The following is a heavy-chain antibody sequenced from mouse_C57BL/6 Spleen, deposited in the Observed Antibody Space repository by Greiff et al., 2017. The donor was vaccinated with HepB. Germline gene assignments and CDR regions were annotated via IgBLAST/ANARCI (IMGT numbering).Heavy chain of an antibody. CDR1: GYAFSSYW. V-gene: IGHV1-80*01. CDR3: ARGGGYDYDRYFDV. D-gene: IGHD2-4*01. Sequence: QVQLQQSGAELVKPGASVKISCKASGYAFSSYWMNWVKQRPGKGLEWIGQIYPGDGDTNYNGKFKGKATLTADKSSSTAYMQLSSLTSEDSAVYFCARGGGYDYDRYFDVWGTGTTVTVSS. J-gene: IGHJ1*03. CDR2: IYPGDGDT.